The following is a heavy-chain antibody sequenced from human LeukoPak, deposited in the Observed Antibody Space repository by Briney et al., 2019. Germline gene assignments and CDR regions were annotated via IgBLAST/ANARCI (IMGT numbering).Heavy chain of an antibody. Sequence: EPGGSLRLSCAASGFTFSSYAMSWVRQAPGKGLEWVSAISGSGGSTYYADSVKGRFTISRDNSKNTLYLQMNSLRAEDTAVYYCARDYSYYDSSGFDYWGQGTLVTVSS. V-gene: IGHV3-23*01. CDR2: ISGSGGST. CDR3: ARDYSYYDSSGFDY. D-gene: IGHD3-22*01. CDR1: GFTFSSYA. J-gene: IGHJ4*02.